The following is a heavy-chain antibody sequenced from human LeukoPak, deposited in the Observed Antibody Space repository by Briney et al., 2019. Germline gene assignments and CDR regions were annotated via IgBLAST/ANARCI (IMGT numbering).Heavy chain of an antibody. D-gene: IGHD3-10*01. CDR3: ARSIVRGVIMHFGH. V-gene: IGHV2-70*11. CDR1: GFSLSTSAMC. CDR2: IDWDDDK. J-gene: IGHJ4*02. Sequence: SGPALVKPTQTLTLTCTFSGFSLSTSAMCVSWIRQPPGKALEWLARIDWDDDKYYNTSLKTRLTISKDTSKNQVVLTMTNMDPVDTATYYCARSIVRGVIMHFGHWGQGALVTVSS.